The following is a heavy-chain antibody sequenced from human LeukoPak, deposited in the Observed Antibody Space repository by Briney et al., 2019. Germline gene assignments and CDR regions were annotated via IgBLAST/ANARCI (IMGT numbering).Heavy chain of an antibody. V-gene: IGHV3-30-3*01. D-gene: IGHD6-19*01. J-gene: IGHJ4*02. CDR3: ARGSYSSGRSGFDY. CDR2: ISYDGSNK. Sequence: PGRSLRLSCAASGLTFNSYAMHWVRQAPGKGLEWVAVISYDGSNKYYADSVKGRFTISRDNSKNTLYLQMNSLRAEDTAVYYCARGSYSSGRSGFDYWGQGTLVTVSS. CDR1: GLTFNSYA.